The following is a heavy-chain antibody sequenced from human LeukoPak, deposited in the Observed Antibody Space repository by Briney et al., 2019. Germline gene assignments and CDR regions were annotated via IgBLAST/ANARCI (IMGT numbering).Heavy chain of an antibody. CDR2: INHSGST. Sequence: SETLSLTCAVYGGSFSGYYWSWIRQPPGKGLEWIGEINHSGSTNYNPSLKSRVTISVDTSKNQFSLKVSSVTAADTAVYYCARVSIVGATYDYWGQGTLVTVSS. CDR3: ARVSIVGATYDY. V-gene: IGHV4-34*01. CDR1: GGSFSGYY. J-gene: IGHJ4*02. D-gene: IGHD1-26*01.